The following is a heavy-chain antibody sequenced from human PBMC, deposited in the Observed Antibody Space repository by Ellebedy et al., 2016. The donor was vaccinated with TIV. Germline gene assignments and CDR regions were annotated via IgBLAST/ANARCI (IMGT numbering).Heavy chain of an antibody. CDR2: INQSGSA. Sequence: SETLSLTCGVYGGSLTGYYYSWIRQPPGKGLEWIGEINQSGSATYNPSLKGRVTISADMSKNQFSLRLTSVTAADTAVYYCAEGRSGWYYFDYWGHGTLVTVSS. CDR3: AEGRSGWYYFDY. V-gene: IGHV4-34*01. D-gene: IGHD6-19*01. J-gene: IGHJ4*01. CDR1: GGSLTGYY.